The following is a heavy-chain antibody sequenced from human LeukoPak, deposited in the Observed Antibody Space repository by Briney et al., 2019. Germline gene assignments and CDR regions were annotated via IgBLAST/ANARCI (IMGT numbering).Heavy chain of an antibody. CDR3: ARDMRSGSGDY. CDR2: ISAYNGNT. V-gene: IGHV1-18*01. CDR1: GGTFSSYA. J-gene: IGHJ4*02. Sequence: ASVKVSCKASGGTFSSYAISWVRQAPGQGLEWMGWISAYNGNTNYAQKLQGRVTMTTDTSTSTAYMELRSLRSDDTAVYYCARDMRSGSGDYWGQGTLVTVSS. D-gene: IGHD3-10*01.